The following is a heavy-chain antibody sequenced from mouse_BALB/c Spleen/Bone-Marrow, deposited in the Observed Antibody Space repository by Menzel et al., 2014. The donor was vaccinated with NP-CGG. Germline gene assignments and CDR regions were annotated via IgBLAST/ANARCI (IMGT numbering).Heavy chain of an antibody. CDR2: ISYSGST. J-gene: IGHJ3*01. V-gene: IGHV3-2*02. Sequence: VHLQQPGPGLVKPSQSLSLSCTVTGYSITSDYAWNWIRQFPGNKLEWMGYISYSGSTSYNPSLKSRISITRDTSKNQFFLQLNSGTTEDTASDYCVSSYNYGSSGLAAYWGQGTLVTVSA. CDR1: GYSITSDYA. D-gene: IGHD1-1*01. CDR3: VSSYNYGSSGLAAY.